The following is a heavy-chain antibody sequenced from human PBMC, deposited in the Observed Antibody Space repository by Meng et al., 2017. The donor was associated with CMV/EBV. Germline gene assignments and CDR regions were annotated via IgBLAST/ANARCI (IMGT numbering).Heavy chain of an antibody. D-gene: IGHD6-13*01. Sequence: GSLRLSCTVSGYSISSGYYWGWIRQPPGKGLEWIGSIYHSGSTNYNPSLKSRVTISVDTSKNQFSLKLSSVTAADTAVYYCARRRTSSGYSSSWSGYNWFDPWGQGTLVTVSS. J-gene: IGHJ5*02. CDR1: GYSISSGYY. CDR2: IYHSGST. V-gene: IGHV4-38-2*02. CDR3: ARRRTSSGYSSSWSGYNWFDP.